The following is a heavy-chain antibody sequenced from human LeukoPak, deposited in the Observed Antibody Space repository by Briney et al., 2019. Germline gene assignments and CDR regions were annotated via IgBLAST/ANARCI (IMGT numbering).Heavy chain of an antibody. D-gene: IGHD4-23*01. CDR3: AAGPYGGNTPFDY. CDR1: GFTFSSYA. Sequence: GRSLRLSCAASGFTFSSYAMHWVRQAPGRGLEWVSSLSPSGASIYYADSVKGRFTISRDNSKNTLYLHMNNLRVEDTALYYCAAGPYGGNTPFDYWGQGTLVTISS. CDR2: LSPSGASI. J-gene: IGHJ4*02. V-gene: IGHV3-23*01.